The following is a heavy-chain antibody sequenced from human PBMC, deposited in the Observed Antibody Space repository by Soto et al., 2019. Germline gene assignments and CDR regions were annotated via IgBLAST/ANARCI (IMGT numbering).Heavy chain of an antibody. J-gene: IGHJ6*02. CDR2: IYYSGST. V-gene: IGHV4-39*01. Sequence: SETLSLTCTVSGGSISSSSYYWGWIRQPPGKGLEWIGSIYYSGSTYYNPSLKSRVTISVDTSKNQFSLKLSSVTAADTAVYYCARRRHDDLGQRDYYYGMDVWGQGTTVTVSS. CDR3: ARRRHDDLGQRDYYYGMDV. CDR1: GGSISSSSYY. D-gene: IGHD1-1*01.